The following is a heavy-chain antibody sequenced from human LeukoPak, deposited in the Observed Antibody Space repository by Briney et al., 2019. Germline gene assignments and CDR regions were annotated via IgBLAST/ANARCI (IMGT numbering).Heavy chain of an antibody. CDR1: GVTFSGFP. D-gene: IGHD2/OR15-2a*01. CDR2: ISGSGDNT. V-gene: IGHV3-23*01. Sequence: GGSLRLSCAASGVTFSGFPISGVRRTPGRGLEWVSGISGSGDNTVYADPVKGQFTISRDNPKNTLYLEMNSLRAEDTAIYYCAKMKGHPLPKYYMDVWGQGTTVTVSS. J-gene: IGHJ6*01. CDR3: AKMKGHPLPKYYMDV.